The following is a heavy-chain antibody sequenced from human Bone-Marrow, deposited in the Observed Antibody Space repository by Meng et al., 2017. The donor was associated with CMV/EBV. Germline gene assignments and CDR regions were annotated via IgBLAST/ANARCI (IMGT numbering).Heavy chain of an antibody. D-gene: IGHD5-12*01. V-gene: IGHV4-34*01. CDR2: INHSGST. Sequence: GSLRLSCAVYGASFSGYYWSWIRQPPGKGLEWIVEINHSGSTNYNPSLKSRVTISVDTSKNQFSLKLSSVTAADTAVYYCARGVATSLSRAYFFDTGAREPWSPSPQ. CDR3: ARGVATSLSRAYFFDT. CDR1: GASFSGYY. J-gene: IGHJ4*02.